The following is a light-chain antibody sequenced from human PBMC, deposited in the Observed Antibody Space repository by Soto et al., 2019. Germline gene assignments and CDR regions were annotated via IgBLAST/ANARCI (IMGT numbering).Light chain of an antibody. V-gene: IGKV1-39*01. CDR1: HSISSY. J-gene: IGKJ5*01. CDR2: AAS. CDR3: QQYNSYPSIT. Sequence: DIQMTQSPSSLSASVGGRFTSTFRASHSISSYLNWYQQKPGKAPKLLIYAASSLQSGVPSRFSGSGSGTDFTFTISSLQPEDFATYYCQQYNSYPSITFGQGTRLEIK.